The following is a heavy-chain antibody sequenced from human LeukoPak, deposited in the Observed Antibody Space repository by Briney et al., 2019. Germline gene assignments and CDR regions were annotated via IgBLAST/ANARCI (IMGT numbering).Heavy chain of an antibody. Sequence: ASVNVSCKASGYTFIIYYMHWVQQAPGQGLEWMGIINPSGGSTSYAQKFQGRVTMTRDTSTSTVYMDLCSMRSEDTAVYYCANCLGDDCWSVCGRAGCIDCWVQGTLVTVSS. CDR1: GYTFIIYY. CDR2: INPSGGST. CDR3: ANCLGDDCWSVCGRAGCIDC. V-gene: IGHV1-46*01. J-gene: IGHJ4*02. D-gene: IGHD3-3*01.